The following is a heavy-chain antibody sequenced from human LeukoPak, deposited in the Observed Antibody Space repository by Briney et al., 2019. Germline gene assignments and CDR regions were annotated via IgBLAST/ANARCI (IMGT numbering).Heavy chain of an antibody. D-gene: IGHD5/OR15-5a*01. CDR1: GFTFSSYA. CDR3: AKDIVPQASVSGVDY. J-gene: IGHJ4*02. CDR2: ISGSGGST. Sequence: GGSLGLSCAASGFTFSSYAMSWVRQAPGKGLEWVSAISGSGGSTYYADSVKGRFTISRDNSKNTLYLQMNSLRAEDTAVYYGAKDIVPQASVSGVDYWGQGTLVTVSS. V-gene: IGHV3-23*01.